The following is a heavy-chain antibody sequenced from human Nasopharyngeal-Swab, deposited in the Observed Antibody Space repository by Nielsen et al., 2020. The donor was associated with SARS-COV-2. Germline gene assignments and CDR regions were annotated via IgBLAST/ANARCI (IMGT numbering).Heavy chain of an antibody. V-gene: IGHV4-59*08. CDR3: ARQIYDFWSGYGLVYYYYMDV. CDR2: IYYSGST. D-gene: IGHD3-3*01. Sequence: RQAPGKGLEWIGYIYYSGSTNYNPSLKSRVTISVDTSKNQFFLKLSSVTAADTAVYYCARQIYDFWSGYGLVYYYYMDVWGKGTTVTVSS. J-gene: IGHJ6*03.